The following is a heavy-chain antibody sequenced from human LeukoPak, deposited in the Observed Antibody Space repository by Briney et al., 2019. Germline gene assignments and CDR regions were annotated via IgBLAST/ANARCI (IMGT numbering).Heavy chain of an antibody. CDR2: IYHSGST. V-gene: IGHV4-38-2*02. CDR1: GYSISSGYY. J-gene: IGHJ4*02. Sequence: PSETLSFTCTGSGYSISSGYYWGWIRQPPGKGLEWIGSIYHSGSTYYNPSLKSRVTISVDTSKNQFSLKLSSVTAADTAVYYCARDIDHTSMVFKSFDYWGQGTLVTVSS. D-gene: IGHD5-18*01. CDR3: ARDIDHTSMVFKSFDY.